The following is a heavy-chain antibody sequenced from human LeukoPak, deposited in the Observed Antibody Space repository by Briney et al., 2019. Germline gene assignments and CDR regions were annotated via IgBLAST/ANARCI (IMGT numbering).Heavy chain of an antibody. Sequence: ASVKVSCKASGYTFIDYYMHWVRQAPGQGLEWMGWINPKSGGTNYAQKYQGRVTLTRDTSISTVYMELSRLRSDDTAVYYCATWGSIWCDYWGQGTLVTVSS. V-gene: IGHV1-2*02. D-gene: IGHD3-3*02. CDR3: ATWGSIWCDY. J-gene: IGHJ4*02. CDR1: GYTFIDYY. CDR2: INPKSGGT.